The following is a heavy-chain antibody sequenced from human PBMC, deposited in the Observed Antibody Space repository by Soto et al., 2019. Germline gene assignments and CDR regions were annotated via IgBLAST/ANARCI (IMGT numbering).Heavy chain of an antibody. D-gene: IGHD3-22*01. V-gene: IGHV3-15*07. Sequence: GRSLRLSRAAAGFTFTNAWINWVSKAQEKVLEWVGRIKSKTDGGTTDYAEPVKGRFAISRDDSNNMVYLQMNSLKIEDTAVYCCTTDSYSTIIIVRFDYWGHGTLVTVSS. CDR2: IKSKTDGGTT. J-gene: IGHJ4*01. CDR3: TTDSYSTIIIVRFDY. CDR1: GFTFTNAW.